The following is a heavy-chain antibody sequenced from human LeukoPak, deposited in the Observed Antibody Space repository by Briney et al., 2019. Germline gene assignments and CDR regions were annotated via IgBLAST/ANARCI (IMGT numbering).Heavy chain of an antibody. CDR1: GGSFSSLY. D-gene: IGHD1-26*01. CDR2: IFYSGST. CDR3: WRFRSPLTVDY. V-gene: IGHV4-59*01. Sequence: SEPLSLTCTVSGGSFSSLYWSWIRQPPGKGLGWTGTIFYSGSTNYSPSLKSGVPLSVDTSKKQFSLKLRSVTAADTAVYYCWRFRSPLTVDYWVRGSLVAVCS. J-gene: IGHJ4*02.